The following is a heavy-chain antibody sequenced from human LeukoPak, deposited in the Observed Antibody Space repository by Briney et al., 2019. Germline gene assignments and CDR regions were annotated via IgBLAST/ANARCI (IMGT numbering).Heavy chain of an antibody. V-gene: IGHV3-23*01. CDR2: ISGGGGST. CDR1: GFTFSTYA. D-gene: IGHD3/OR15-3a*01. J-gene: IGHJ4*02. Sequence: GGSLRLSCAASGFTFSTYALSWVRQAPGKGLEWVSAISGGGGSTYYADSAKGRFTISRDNPKNTLNLEMNSLRADDTAVYYCAKGPTFGLVPFDYWGQGTLVTVSS. CDR3: AKGPTFGLVPFDY.